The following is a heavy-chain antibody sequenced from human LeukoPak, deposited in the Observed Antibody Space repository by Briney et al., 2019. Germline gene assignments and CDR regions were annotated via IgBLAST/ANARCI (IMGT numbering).Heavy chain of an antibody. Sequence: ASVKVSCKASGYTFTGHYIHWVRQAPGQGLEWMGWINPDSGGTNNAQKFQGRVTMTRDTSISTAYMELSRLTSDDTAVFYCARGPRSLLTLFDYWGQGALDTVSS. CDR3: ARGPRSLLTLFDY. CDR1: GYTFTGHY. V-gene: IGHV1-2*02. J-gene: IGHJ4*02. D-gene: IGHD4-23*01. CDR2: INPDSGGT.